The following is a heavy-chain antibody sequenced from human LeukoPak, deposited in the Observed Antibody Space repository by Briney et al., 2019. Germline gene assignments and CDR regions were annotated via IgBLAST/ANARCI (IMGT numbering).Heavy chain of an antibody. CDR1: GGSISSYY. V-gene: IGHV4-59*01. CDR2: IDYSGST. D-gene: IGHD3-10*01. J-gene: IGHJ4*02. Sequence: PSETLSLTCTVSGGSISSYYWSWIRQPPGKGLEWIGYIDYSGSTNYNPSLKSRVTISVDTSKNQFSLKLSSVTAADTAVYYCARGLWFGEGLVYWGQGALVTVSS. CDR3: ARGLWFGEGLVY.